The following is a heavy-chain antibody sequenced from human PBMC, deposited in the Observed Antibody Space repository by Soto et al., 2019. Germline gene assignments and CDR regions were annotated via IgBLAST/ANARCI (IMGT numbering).Heavy chain of an antibody. V-gene: IGHV3-23*01. CDR3: AKGSGYCLAGTCYRYFDY. Sequence: DVQLLESGAGLVQPGGSLRLSCAASGFTFSNYTMAWVRQAPGRGLEWVSIISTSGFTTFYADSVKARFTISRDNSKDTVCLQMNSLRAEDTAVYYCAKGSGYCLAGTCYRYFDYWGQGNLVTVSS. CDR2: ISTSGFTT. CDR1: GFTFSNYT. J-gene: IGHJ4*02. D-gene: IGHD2-15*01.